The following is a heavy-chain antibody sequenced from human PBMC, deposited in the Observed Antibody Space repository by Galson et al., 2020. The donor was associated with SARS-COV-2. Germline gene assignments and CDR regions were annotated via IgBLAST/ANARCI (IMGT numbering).Heavy chain of an antibody. D-gene: IGHD6-13*01. Sequence: GGSLRLSCAASGFTFSSYWMHWVRQAPGKGLVWVSRINSDGSSTSYADSVKGRFTISRDNAENTLYLQMNSLSAEDTAVYYCARDRGAAAGTGKPRFDLWGRGTLVTVSS. CDR2: INSDGSST. CDR3: ARDRGAAAGTGKPRFDL. J-gene: IGHJ2*01. CDR1: GFTFSSYW. V-gene: IGHV3-74*01.